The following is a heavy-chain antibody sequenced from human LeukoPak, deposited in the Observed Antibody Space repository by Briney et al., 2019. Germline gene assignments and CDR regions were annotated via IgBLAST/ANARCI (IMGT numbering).Heavy chain of an antibody. Sequence: GGSLRLSCAASGFTFSSYAMSWVRQAPEKGLEWVSAISGSGGSTYYADSVKGRFTISRDNSKNALYLQMNSLRAEDTAVYYCAKGDHYDSSLDYWGQGTLVTVSS. CDR3: AKGDHYDSSLDY. CDR2: ISGSGGST. CDR1: GFTFSSYA. D-gene: IGHD3-22*01. J-gene: IGHJ4*02. V-gene: IGHV3-23*01.